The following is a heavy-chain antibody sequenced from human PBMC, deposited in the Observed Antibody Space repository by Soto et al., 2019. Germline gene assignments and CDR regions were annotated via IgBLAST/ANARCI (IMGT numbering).Heavy chain of an antibody. CDR2: ITGDGSNT. Sequence: GGSLRLSCAASGFTFSSYLMHWVRQTPGRGLVWVSRITGDGSNTMYEDSVKGRFTISRDNAKNTVYLQMNSLRAEDTAVYYCTRYPTFDYWGQGTLVTVSS. CDR3: TRYPTFDY. CDR1: GFTFSSYL. V-gene: IGHV3-74*03. J-gene: IGHJ4*02.